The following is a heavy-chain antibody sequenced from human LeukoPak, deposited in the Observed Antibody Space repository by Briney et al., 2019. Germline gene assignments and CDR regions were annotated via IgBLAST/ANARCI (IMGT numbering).Heavy chain of an antibody. CDR2: ISTYNGNT. V-gene: IGHV1-18*01. CDR1: SYTFSSYG. CDR3: ARAEKPNWGNYYYYCMDV. D-gene: IGHD7-27*01. Sequence: GASVKVSCKASSYTFSSYGISWVRQAPGQGLEWMGWISTYNGNTKYAQKFQGRVTMTTDTSTTTAYMELRGLRSDDTAVYYCARAEKPNWGNYYYYCMDVWGKGTTVTVSS. J-gene: IGHJ6*03.